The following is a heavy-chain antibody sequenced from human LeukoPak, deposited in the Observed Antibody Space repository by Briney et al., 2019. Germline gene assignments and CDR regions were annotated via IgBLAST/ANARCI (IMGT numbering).Heavy chain of an antibody. CDR3: VRDLVATIDHYYCGMDV. CDR1: GGPVSSGSYY. CDR2: IYNSVRT. Sequence: SETLSLTCIVSGGPVSSGSYYWSWIRQPPGKGLEWIGYIYNSVRTNYNPSLKSRVTISVDTSKNQLSLKLSSVTAADTAVYFCVRDLVATIDHYYCGMDVWGQGTTVTVSS. J-gene: IGHJ6*02. D-gene: IGHD5-12*01. V-gene: IGHV4-61*01.